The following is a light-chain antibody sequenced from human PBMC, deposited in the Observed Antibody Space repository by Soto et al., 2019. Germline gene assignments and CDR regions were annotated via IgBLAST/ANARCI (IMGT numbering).Light chain of an antibody. Sequence: DIQMTQSPASLCACVGDRVTITCRARQGIRTYLNWYRHNPGNAPNLLIYAASSLQSGFPSRFSVRGSETDFTLTISSLHPEDFATYSCQHCYSTSWTVGQGTIVDSK. V-gene: IGKV1-39*01. CDR2: AAS. J-gene: IGKJ1*01. CDR3: QHCYSTSWT. CDR1: QGIRTY.